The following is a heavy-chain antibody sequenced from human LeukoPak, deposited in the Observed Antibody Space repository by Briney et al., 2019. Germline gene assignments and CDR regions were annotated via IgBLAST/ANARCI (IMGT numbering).Heavy chain of an antibody. Sequence: GVCLRLSCAASGFTFNNFAMNWVRQAPGKGLEWVSSISGGGETTYYADPAKGRFTISRDNSQNTLYLQMNSLRAEDTAVYYCARDYADYVGYFFFDYWGQGTLVTVSS. CDR3: ARDYADYVGYFFFDY. D-gene: IGHD4-17*01. CDR1: GFTFNNFA. CDR2: ISGGGETT. V-gene: IGHV3-23*01. J-gene: IGHJ4*02.